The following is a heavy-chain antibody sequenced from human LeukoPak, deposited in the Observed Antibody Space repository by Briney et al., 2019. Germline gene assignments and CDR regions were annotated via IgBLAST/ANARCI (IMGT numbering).Heavy chain of an antibody. CDR1: GYTFTGYY. CDR3: ARGPMIVVVEAYYFDY. Sequence: GASVKVSCKASGYTFTGYYMHWVRQAPGQGLEWMGWINPNSGGTNYAQKFQGRVTMTRDTSISTAYMELSRLRSDDTAVYYCARGPMIVVVEAYYFDYWGQGTLVTVSS. V-gene: IGHV1-2*02. D-gene: IGHD3-22*01. J-gene: IGHJ4*02. CDR2: INPNSGGT.